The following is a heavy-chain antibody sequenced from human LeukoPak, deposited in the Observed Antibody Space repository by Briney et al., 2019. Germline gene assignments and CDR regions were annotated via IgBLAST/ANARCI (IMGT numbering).Heavy chain of an antibody. V-gene: IGHV1-69*05. CDR2: IIPIFGTA. CDR3: AISGLAQPVGLWDY. Sequence: GSSVKVSCKASGGTFSSYAISWVRQAPGQGLEWMGRIIPIFGTANYAQKFQGRVTITTDESTSTAYMELSSLGSEDTAVYYCAISGLAQPVGLWDYWGQGTLVTVSS. J-gene: IGHJ4*02. CDR1: GGTFSSYA. D-gene: IGHD3/OR15-3a*01.